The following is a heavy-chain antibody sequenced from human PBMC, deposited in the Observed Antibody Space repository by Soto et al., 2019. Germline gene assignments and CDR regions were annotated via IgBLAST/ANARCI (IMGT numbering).Heavy chain of an antibody. CDR2: ISAYNGNT. Sequence: ASVKVSCKASGYTFTSYGISWVRQAPGQGLEWMGWISAYNGNTNYAQKLQGRATMTRDTSTSTVYMELSSLRSEDTAVYYCARSGRYFDWSKSLNWFDPWGQGTMVTVSS. J-gene: IGHJ5*02. CDR1: GYTFTSYG. CDR3: ARSGRYFDWSKSLNWFDP. V-gene: IGHV1-18*04. D-gene: IGHD3-9*01.